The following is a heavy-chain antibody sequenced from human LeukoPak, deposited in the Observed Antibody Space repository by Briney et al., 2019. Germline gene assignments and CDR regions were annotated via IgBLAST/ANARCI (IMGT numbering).Heavy chain of an antibody. Sequence: GASVKVSCKASGYTFTGYYMHWVRQAPGQGLEWMGWINPNSGDTNYAQKFQGRVSMTRDTSINTGYMELSRLKSDDTAVFYCAREGVGTTIGAVGYWGQGTLVTVSS. CDR2: INPNSGDT. V-gene: IGHV1-2*02. J-gene: IGHJ4*02. CDR3: AREGVGTTIGAVGY. CDR1: GYTFTGYY. D-gene: IGHD1-26*01.